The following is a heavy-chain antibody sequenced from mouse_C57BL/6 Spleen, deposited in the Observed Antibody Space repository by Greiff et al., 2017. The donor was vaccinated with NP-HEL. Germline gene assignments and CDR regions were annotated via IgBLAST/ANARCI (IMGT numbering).Heavy chain of an antibody. CDR3: ARKTTAPYFYV. CDR2: IDPSDSET. Sequence: VQLQQSGAELVRPGSSVKLSCKASGYTFTSYWMHWVKPRPLQGLEWIGNIDPSDSETHYNQTFKDKATLTVVTYYSTAYMQRSSLISEDSAFYYCARKTTAPYFYVWSTVTTVTVSS. V-gene: IGHV1-52*01. D-gene: IGHD1-2*01. J-gene: IGHJ1*03. CDR1: GYTFTSYW.